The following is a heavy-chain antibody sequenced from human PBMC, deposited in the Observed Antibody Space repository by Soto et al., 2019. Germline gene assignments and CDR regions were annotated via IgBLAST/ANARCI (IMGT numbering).Heavy chain of an antibody. CDR2: IIPIFGKE. CDR3: AKPRAPYYAMDV. Sequence: QVQLVQSGAEVKKPGSSVKVSCKASGGPFNNYTINWMRQAPGQGLEWMGGIIPIFGKEHYAQKFQGRVTISADESTYTAYMELSSLTAEDTAVYYCAKPRAPYYAMDVWVQGTTVTVSS. V-gene: IGHV1-69*12. CDR1: GGPFNNYT. J-gene: IGHJ6*02.